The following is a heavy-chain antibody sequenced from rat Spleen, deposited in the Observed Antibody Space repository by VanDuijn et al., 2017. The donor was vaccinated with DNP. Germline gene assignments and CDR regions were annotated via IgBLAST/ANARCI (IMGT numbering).Heavy chain of an antibody. CDR2: IQNGGST. CDR3: TRDYFSSSFVY. CDR1: GFPLTSYD. Sequence: QVQLKESGPGLVRPSQTLSLTCTVSGFPLTSYDVNWVRQSPGKGLEWMGRIQNGGSTDYNAVFKSRLNISRDTSKSQVFLELTDVQTEDTAIYFCTRDYFSSSFVYWGQGTLVTVSS. D-gene: IGHD1-2*01. J-gene: IGHJ3*01. V-gene: IGHV2S1*01.